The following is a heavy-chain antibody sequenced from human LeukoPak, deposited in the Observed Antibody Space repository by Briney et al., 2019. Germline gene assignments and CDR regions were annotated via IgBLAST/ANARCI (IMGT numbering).Heavy chain of an antibody. J-gene: IGHJ6*02. V-gene: IGHV1-58*01. CDR1: GFTFTSSA. Sequence: ASVKVSCKASGFTFTSSAVQWVRQARGQRLEWIGWIVVGSGNTNYAQKFQERVTITRDMSTSAAYMELSSLISEDTAVYYCAAAYYDILTGYYPYYYGMDVWGQGTTVTVSS. CDR3: AAAYYDILTGYYPYYYGMDV. D-gene: IGHD3-9*01. CDR2: IVVGSGNT.